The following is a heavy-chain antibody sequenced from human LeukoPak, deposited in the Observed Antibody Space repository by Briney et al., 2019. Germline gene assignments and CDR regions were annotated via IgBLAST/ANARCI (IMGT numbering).Heavy chain of an antibody. V-gene: IGHV3-30*03. CDR2: ISYDGSNK. Sequence: GGSLRLSCAASGFTFSSYGMHWVRQAPGKGLEWVAVISYDGSNKYYADSVEGRFTISRDNSKNTLCLQMNSLRAEDTAVYYCARDLKDTAMIAGDYWGQGTLVTVSS. D-gene: IGHD5-18*01. J-gene: IGHJ4*02. CDR3: ARDLKDTAMIAGDY. CDR1: GFTFSSYG.